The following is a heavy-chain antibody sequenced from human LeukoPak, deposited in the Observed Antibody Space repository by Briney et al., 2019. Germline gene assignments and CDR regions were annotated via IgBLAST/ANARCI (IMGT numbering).Heavy chain of an antibody. D-gene: IGHD5-12*01. J-gene: IGHJ4*02. Sequence: GGSLRLSCAASGFTFSSHEMNWVRQAPGKGLEWVSYISSSGSTIYYADSVKGRFTISRDNAKNSLYLQMNSLRAEDTAVYYCARVMEWLQIDYWGQGTLVTVSS. CDR2: ISSSGSTI. V-gene: IGHV3-48*03. CDR3: ARVMEWLQIDY. CDR1: GFTFSSHE.